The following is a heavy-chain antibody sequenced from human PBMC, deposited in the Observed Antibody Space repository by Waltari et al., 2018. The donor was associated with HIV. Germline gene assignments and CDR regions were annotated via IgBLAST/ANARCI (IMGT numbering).Heavy chain of an antibody. CDR2: INHSGST. J-gene: IGHJ3*02. D-gene: IGHD3-22*01. CDR3: ARPSSVRAFDI. CDR1: GGSFSGYY. Sequence: QVQLQQWGAGLLKPSETLSLTCAVYGGSFSGYYWSWIRQPPGKGLEWIGEINHSGSTNYNPSLKSRVTISVDTSKNQFSLKLSSVTAADTAVYYCARPSSVRAFDIWGQGTMVTVSS. V-gene: IGHV4-34*01.